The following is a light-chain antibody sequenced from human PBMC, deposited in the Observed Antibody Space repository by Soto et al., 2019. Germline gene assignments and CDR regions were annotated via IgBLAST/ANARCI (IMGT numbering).Light chain of an antibody. CDR1: QSVSSY. V-gene: IGKV3-11*01. Sequence: EIVLTQSPATLSLSPGERATLSCRASQSVSSYLAWYQQKPGQAPRLLIYDASNRATGIPARFSGSGSGTDFTLTISSLEPEDFAVYDCQQRNNWPRTFGQGTKVEIK. J-gene: IGKJ1*01. CDR2: DAS. CDR3: QQRNNWPRT.